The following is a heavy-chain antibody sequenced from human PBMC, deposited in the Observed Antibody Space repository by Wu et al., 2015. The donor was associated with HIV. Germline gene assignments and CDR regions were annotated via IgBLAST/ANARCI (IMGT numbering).Heavy chain of an antibody. CDR1: GYTFNKHG. CDR3: ARVSIVYDFWSLYEY. J-gene: IGHJ4*01. D-gene: IGHD3/OR15-3a*01. Sequence: QVLLVQSGGEVKKPGASLKVSCKASGYTFNKHGIAWVRQAPGQGLEWMGRISVNSGDTDYADNFAGRISVTKDTSTSTVYMELRSLRSADTAMYYCARVSIVYDFWSLYEYWDQGTMVIVSS. V-gene: IGHV1-18*01. CDR2: ISVNSGDT.